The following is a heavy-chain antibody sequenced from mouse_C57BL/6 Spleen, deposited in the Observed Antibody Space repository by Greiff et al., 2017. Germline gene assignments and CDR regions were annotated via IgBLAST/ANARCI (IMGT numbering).Heavy chain of an antibody. D-gene: IGHD1-1*01. CDR1: GYTFTSYW. CDR2: IYPGSGST. CDR3: ARRITTVERYYAMDY. J-gene: IGHJ4*01. Sequence: QVQLKQPGAELVKPGASVKMSCKASGYTFTSYWITWVKQRPGQGLEWIGDIYPGSGSTNYNEKFKSKATLTVDTSSSTAYMQLSSLTSEDSAVYYCARRITTVERYYAMDYWGQGTSVTVSS. V-gene: IGHV1-55*01.